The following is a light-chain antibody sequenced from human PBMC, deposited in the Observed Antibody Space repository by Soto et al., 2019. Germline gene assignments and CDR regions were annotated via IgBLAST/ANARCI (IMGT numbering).Light chain of an antibody. CDR3: QHYNSYSEA. Sequence: DLQMTQSPSTLSGSLGARVTITCRASQTISSWLAWYHQKQGKAAKRLIYKASTLKSGVPSRFSGSGSGTELTITISSLQPDDVETYDGQHYNSYSEAFGQGTKVDIK. J-gene: IGKJ1*01. V-gene: IGKV1-5*03. CDR2: KAS. CDR1: QTISSW.